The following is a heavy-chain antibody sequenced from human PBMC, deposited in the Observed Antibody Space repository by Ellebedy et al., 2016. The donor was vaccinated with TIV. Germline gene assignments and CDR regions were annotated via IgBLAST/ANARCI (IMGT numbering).Heavy chain of an antibody. D-gene: IGHD6-19*01. CDR2: ISSSSSYI. Sequence: ETLSLXXAVFGGSFSDSYWSWVRQAPGKGLEWVSSISSSSSYIYYADSVKGRFTISRDNAKNSLYLQMNSLRAEDTAVYYCASPGPYIAVAGTGFDYWGQGTLVTVSS. CDR3: ASPGPYIAVAGTGFDY. V-gene: IGHV3-21*01. J-gene: IGHJ4*02. CDR1: GGSFSDSY.